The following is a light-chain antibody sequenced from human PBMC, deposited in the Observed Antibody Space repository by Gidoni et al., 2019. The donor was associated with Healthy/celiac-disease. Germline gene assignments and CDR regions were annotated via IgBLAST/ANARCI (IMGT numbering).Light chain of an antibody. CDR2: GAS. Sequence: EIVLTQSPGTLSLSPGERATLSCRASQSVSSSYLAWYQQKPGQAPRRLIYGASSRATGIPDRFSGSGSGTEFTLTISRLEPEDFAVYYCQQYGSSPRTFGQGTKLEIK. J-gene: IGKJ2*01. V-gene: IGKV3-20*01. CDR3: QQYGSSPRT. CDR1: QSVSSSY.